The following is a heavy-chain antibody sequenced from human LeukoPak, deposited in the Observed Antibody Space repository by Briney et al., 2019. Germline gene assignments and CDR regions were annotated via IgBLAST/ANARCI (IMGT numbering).Heavy chain of an antibody. D-gene: IGHD6-6*01. J-gene: IGHJ5*02. V-gene: IGHV3-23*01. CDR2: ISGSGDAT. Sequence: GGSLRLSCVASGFTFTSYGMSWVRQAPGKRLEWVSGISGSGDATYYTDSVKGRFTISRDNSKNTLYLQMNSLRAEETAVYYCAKLRGLSSSSENNWFDPWGQGTLVAVSS. CDR3: AKLRGLSSSSENNWFDP. CDR1: GFTFTSYG.